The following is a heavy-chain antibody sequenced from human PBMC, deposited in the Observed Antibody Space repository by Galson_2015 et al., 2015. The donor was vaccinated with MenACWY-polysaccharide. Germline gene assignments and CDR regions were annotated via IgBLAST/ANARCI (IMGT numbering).Heavy chain of an antibody. V-gene: IGHV3-23*01. Sequence: SLRLSCAASGLTFRTFPMNRGRQTRGMGGEWVAGVSGSGSRGFCADSVRGRFTISRDNSRNTLYLQMNSLRADDTALYYCAKSGGDGVTVFATVPTAPESWGQGTLVTVSS. CDR2: VSGSGSRG. J-gene: IGHJ4*02. CDR1: GLTFRTFP. CDR3: AKSGGDGVTVFATVPTAPES. D-gene: IGHD2-21*01.